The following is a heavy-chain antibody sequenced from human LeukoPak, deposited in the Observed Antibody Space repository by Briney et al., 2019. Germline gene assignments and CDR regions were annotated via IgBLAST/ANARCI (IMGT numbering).Heavy chain of an antibody. V-gene: IGHV3-23*01. Sequence: GGSLRLSCAGSGFTFSIYAMNWFRQAPGEGLEWVSGLSGNGRIVNYADSVKGRFTISRDNSKNTLSLQMNSLRAEDTAVYYCAKDHDYGDLDYWGQGTLVTVSS. J-gene: IGHJ4*02. D-gene: IGHD4-17*01. CDR1: GFTFSIYA. CDR3: AKDHDYGDLDY. CDR2: LSGNGRIV.